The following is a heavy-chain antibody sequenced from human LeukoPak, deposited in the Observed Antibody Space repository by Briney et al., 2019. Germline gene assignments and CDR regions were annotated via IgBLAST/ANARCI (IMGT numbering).Heavy chain of an antibody. V-gene: IGHV3-74*01. Sequence: GGSLRLSCAASGFTFSSYWMHWVRQAPGKGLVWFSRINSDGSSTSYADSVKGRFTISRDNAKNTLYLQMNSLRAEDTAVYYCARVPSRWLGSIDYWGQGTLVTVSS. CDR1: GFTFSSYW. CDR2: INSDGSST. CDR3: ARVPSRWLGSIDY. D-gene: IGHD6-19*01. J-gene: IGHJ4*02.